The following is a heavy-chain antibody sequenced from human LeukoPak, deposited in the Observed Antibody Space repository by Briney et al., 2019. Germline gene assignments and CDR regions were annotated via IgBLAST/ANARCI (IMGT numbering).Heavy chain of an antibody. Sequence: GGSLRLSCAASGFTFSSYAMSWVRQAPGKGLEWVSAISGSGGSTYYADSVKGRFTISRDNSKNTLYLQMNSLRAEDTAVYCCARLYSSGWYDYWGQGTLVTVSS. D-gene: IGHD6-19*01. CDR2: ISGSGGST. CDR3: ARLYSSGWYDY. J-gene: IGHJ4*02. CDR1: GFTFSSYA. V-gene: IGHV3-23*01.